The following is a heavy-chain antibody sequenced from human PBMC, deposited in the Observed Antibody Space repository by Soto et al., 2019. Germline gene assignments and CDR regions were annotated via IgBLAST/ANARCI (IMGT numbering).Heavy chain of an antibody. CDR2: SWFDGSIA. V-gene: IGHV3-33*01. CDR1: GFKFTDYG. CDR3: AREGKSIESSGTFDY. D-gene: IGHD3-22*01. Sequence: QVQLVESGGGVVQPGRSLRLSCVASGFKFTDYGLNWVRQTPGKGLEWVAISWFDGSIAYYAESVKGRFTISRDDSRNKVYLHMNSLRGEDTAMYYCAREGKSIESSGTFDYWGQGTQVTVSS. J-gene: IGHJ4*02.